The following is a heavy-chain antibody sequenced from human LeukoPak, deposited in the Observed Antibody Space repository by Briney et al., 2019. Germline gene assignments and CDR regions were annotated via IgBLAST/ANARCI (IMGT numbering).Heavy chain of an antibody. Sequence: GGSLRLSCAASGFTFSSYEMNWVRQAPGKGLEWVSYISSSGSTIYYADSVKGRFTISRDNAKNSLFLQMNSLRAEDTALYYCVREPCSAGTCYAGGFDYWGQGTLVTVSP. V-gene: IGHV3-48*03. CDR1: GFTFSSYE. J-gene: IGHJ4*02. CDR3: VREPCSAGTCYAGGFDY. D-gene: IGHD2-15*01. CDR2: ISSSGSTI.